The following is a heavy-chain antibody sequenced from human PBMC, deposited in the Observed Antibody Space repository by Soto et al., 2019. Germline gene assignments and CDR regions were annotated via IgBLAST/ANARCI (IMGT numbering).Heavy chain of an antibody. J-gene: IGHJ4*02. CDR2: ISYDGSYK. V-gene: IGHV3-30*03. D-gene: IGHD5-12*01. Sequence: QVQLVESGGGVVQPGRSLRLSCTASGFTFSRNGMHWVRQAPGKGLEWVAVISYDGSYKYYADSVKGRFTISRDSSKNTLFLQMNSLRAEDTAVYYCARDQGMATIDYWCQGTLVTVSS. CDR1: GFTFSRNG. CDR3: ARDQGMATIDY.